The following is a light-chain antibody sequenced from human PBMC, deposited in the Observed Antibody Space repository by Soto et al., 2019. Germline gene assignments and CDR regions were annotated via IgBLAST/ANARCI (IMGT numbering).Light chain of an antibody. CDR2: ATN. CDR3: QQSFSNPFT. J-gene: IGKJ2*01. Sequence: DIQMTQSPSSLSAFVGDRVTITCRASQRISRYLNWYQQKPGNPPKFLIYATNTWQSGVPSRFSGDGAGTDFTLTISALQSEDIATYYCQQSFSNPFTFGRGARLEVK. CDR1: QRISRY. V-gene: IGKV1-39*01.